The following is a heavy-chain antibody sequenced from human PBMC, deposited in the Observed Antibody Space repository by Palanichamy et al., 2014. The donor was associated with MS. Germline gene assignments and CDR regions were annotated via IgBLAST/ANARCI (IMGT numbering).Heavy chain of an antibody. CDR2: IWSDGNNK. CDR1: GFIFNNYA. J-gene: IGHJ6*02. Sequence: QVVLVESGGGVVQPGRSLRLSCATSGFIFNNYAIHWVRQAPGKGLESVAVIWSDGNNKYYADSAKGRFIISRDNSKKTVFLQMNSLTAEDTAVYYCARDFGPPWDETMTTDYYGMDVWGQGTTVTVSS. CDR3: ARDFGPPWDETMTTDYYGMDV. V-gene: IGHV3-33*01. D-gene: IGHD4-17*01.